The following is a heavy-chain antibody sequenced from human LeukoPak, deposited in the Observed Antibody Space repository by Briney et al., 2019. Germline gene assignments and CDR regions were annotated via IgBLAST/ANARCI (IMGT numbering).Heavy chain of an antibody. CDR3: ARGRCSSTSCSYYFDY. D-gene: IGHD2-2*01. Sequence: PSETLSLTCAVYGGSFSGYYWSWIRQPPGKGLEWIGEINHGGSTNYNPSLKSRVTISVDTSKNQFSLKLSSVTAADTAVYYCARGRCSSTSCSYYFDYWGQGTLVTVSS. V-gene: IGHV4-34*01. CDR2: INHGGST. CDR1: GGSFSGYY. J-gene: IGHJ4*02.